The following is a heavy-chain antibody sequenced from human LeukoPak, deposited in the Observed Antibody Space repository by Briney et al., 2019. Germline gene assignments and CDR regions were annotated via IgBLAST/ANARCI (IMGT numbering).Heavy chain of an antibody. CDR3: VKGRCSVSSCYGGDY. CDR2: ITSNGGSA. Sequence: GGSLRLSCSDSGFTFSSYSMSWVRQAPGKGLEYVSAITSNGGSAYYADSVKGRFTISRDNSKNTLYLQMSNLRAEDTAVYYCVKGRCSVSSCYGGDYWGQGTLVTVSS. J-gene: IGHJ4*02. V-gene: IGHV3-64D*06. CDR1: GFTFSSYS. D-gene: IGHD2-2*01.